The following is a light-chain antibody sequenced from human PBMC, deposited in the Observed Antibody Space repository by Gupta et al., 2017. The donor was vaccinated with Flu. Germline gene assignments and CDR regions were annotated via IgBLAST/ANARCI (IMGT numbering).Light chain of an antibody. V-gene: IGLV6-57*01. J-gene: IGLJ3*02. CDR3: QSSDSSSRWM. Sequence: SGNIASNYVQWYQQRPGSSPTTIIYEDRQRPSGVPDRFSGSSDTSSNSASLTISGLKTEDEAAYYCQSSDSSSRWMFGGGTQLTVL. CDR1: SGNIASNY. CDR2: EDR.